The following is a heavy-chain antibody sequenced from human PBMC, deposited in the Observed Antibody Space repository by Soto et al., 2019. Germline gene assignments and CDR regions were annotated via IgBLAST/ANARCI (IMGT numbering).Heavy chain of an antibody. D-gene: IGHD3-10*01. CDR3: AKVRVDYYYGSGPFDY. CDR1: GFTFSSYG. J-gene: IGHJ4*02. V-gene: IGHV3-30*18. Sequence: QVQLVESGGGVVQPGRSLRLSCAASGFTFSSYGMHWVRQAPGKGLEWVALISSDGSNKYYADSVKGRFTISRDNSKNTLYLQMNTLRAEDTAVYYCAKVRVDYYYGSGPFDYWGQGTLVTVSS. CDR2: ISSDGSNK.